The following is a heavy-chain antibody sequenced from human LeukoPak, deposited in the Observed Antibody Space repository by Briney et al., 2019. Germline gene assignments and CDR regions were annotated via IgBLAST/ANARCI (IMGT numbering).Heavy chain of an antibody. CDR3: AREGGPYRPLDY. V-gene: IGHV4-59*12. J-gene: IGHJ4*02. Sequence: SETLSLTCTVSGGSISSYYWSWIRQPPGKGLEWIGYMDDSGSTNYNPSLTSRVTISEDTSKNQLSLKLGSVTAADTAVYYCAREGGPYRPLDYSGQGTLVTVSS. CDR2: MDDSGST. CDR1: GGSISSYY.